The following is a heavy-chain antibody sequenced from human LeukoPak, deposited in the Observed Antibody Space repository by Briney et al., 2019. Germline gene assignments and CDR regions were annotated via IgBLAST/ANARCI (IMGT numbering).Heavy chain of an antibody. Sequence: SETLSLTCTVSGGSISSSTYFWGWIRQPPGKGLEWIGSIYYYSGSTYYNPSLKSRVTISVDTSKNQFSLRLSSVTAADTAVYYCARTGLLYGDYANDYWGQGTLVTVSS. CDR1: GGSISSSTYF. V-gene: IGHV4-39*07. D-gene: IGHD4-17*01. CDR2: IYYYSGST. J-gene: IGHJ4*02. CDR3: ARTGLLYGDYANDY.